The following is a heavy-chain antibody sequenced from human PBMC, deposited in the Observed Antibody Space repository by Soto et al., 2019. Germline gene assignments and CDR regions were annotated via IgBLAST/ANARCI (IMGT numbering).Heavy chain of an antibody. J-gene: IGHJ4*02. CDR1: EFTFSSYA. CDR3: AKGDYSGSLGLWY. CDR2: ISGSGGST. D-gene: IGHD1-26*01. V-gene: IGHV3-23*01. Sequence: EVQLLESGGGLVQPGGSLRLSCAASEFTFSSYAMSWVRQAPGKGLEWVSAISGSGGSTYYADSVKGRFTISRDNSKNTLYLQMNSLRAEDTAVYYCAKGDYSGSLGLWYWGQGTLVTVSS.